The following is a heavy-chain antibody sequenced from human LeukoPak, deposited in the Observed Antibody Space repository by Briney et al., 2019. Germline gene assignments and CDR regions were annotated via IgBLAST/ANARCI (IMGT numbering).Heavy chain of an antibody. CDR1: GFTFSSYW. Sequence: PGGSLRLSCAASGFTFSSYWMSWVRQAPGKGLEWVANIKQDGSEKYYVDSVKGRFTISRDNSKNTVYLQMNSLRAEDTAVYYCTRGPGRSSSPYYGMDVWGQGTTVTVSS. V-gene: IGHV3-7*03. D-gene: IGHD6-6*01. CDR3: TRGPGRSSSPYYGMDV. J-gene: IGHJ6*02. CDR2: IKQDGSEK.